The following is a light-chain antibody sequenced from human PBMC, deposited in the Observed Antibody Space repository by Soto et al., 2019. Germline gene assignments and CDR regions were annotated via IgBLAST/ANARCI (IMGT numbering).Light chain of an antibody. CDR3: QQYDNLPRAT. Sequence: DIRMTQSPSSLSASVGDRVTITCQASQDISNYLNWYQQKPGKAPKLLIYDASNLETGVPSRFSGSGSGTDFTFTISSLQPEDIATYYCQQYDNLPRATFGQGTKLEIK. CDR1: QDISNY. CDR2: DAS. J-gene: IGKJ2*01. V-gene: IGKV1-33*01.